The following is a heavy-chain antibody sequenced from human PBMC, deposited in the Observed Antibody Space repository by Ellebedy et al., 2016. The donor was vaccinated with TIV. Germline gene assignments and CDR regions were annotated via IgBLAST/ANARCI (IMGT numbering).Heavy chain of an antibody. CDR1: GGSITTGGDY. Sequence: MPSETLSLTCTVSGGSITTGGDYWGWIRQPPGQGLEWIGTVSSIGGTYYNPSLKSRLTMSGDTSKNQFSLKLNSVTAADTAVYYCASLSILLAASLGYWGQGIMVTVSS. CDR2: VSSIGGT. V-gene: IGHV4-39*01. D-gene: IGHD6-25*01. CDR3: ASLSILLAASLGY. J-gene: IGHJ4*02.